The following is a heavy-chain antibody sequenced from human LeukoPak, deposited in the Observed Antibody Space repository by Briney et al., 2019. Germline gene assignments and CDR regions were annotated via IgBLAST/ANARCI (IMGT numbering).Heavy chain of an antibody. CDR1: GFTFSGSA. CDR3: TRRSGENFDPHSGSPNPPPFDP. Sequence: PGGSLRLSCAASGFTFSGSAMHWVRQASGKGLEWVGRIRSKANSYATAYAASVKGRFTISRDDSKNTAYLQMNSLKTEDTAVYYCTRRSGENFDPHSGSPNPPPFDPWGQGTLVTVSS. J-gene: IGHJ5*02. V-gene: IGHV3-73*01. CDR2: IRSKANSYAT. D-gene: IGHD3-9*01.